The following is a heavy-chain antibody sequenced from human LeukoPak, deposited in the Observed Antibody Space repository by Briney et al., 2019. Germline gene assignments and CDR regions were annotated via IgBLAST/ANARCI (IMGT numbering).Heavy chain of an antibody. CDR2: MYYSGSP. V-gene: IGHV4-59*08. CDR3: ARLMTTVILGAFDI. J-gene: IGHJ3*02. CDR1: GGSISSYY. D-gene: IGHD4-11*01. Sequence: TSETLSLTCTVSGGSISSYYWSWIRQPPGKGLEWIGYMYYSGSPNYNPSLKSRVTVSVDTSKNQFSLKLSSVTAADTAVYYCARLMTTVILGAFDIWGHGAMVTVSS.